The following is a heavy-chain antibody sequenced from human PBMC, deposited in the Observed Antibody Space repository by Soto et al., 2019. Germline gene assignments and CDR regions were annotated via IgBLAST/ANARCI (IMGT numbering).Heavy chain of an antibody. Sequence: QVQLQESGPGLVKPSQTLSLTCTVSGGSISSGGYSWSWIRQHPGKGLEWIGYIYYSGRTYYNPSLKSRVTISVDTSKNQFSLKLSSVTAADTAVYYCARGEERGDSCAFDIWGQGTMVTVSS. CDR1: GGSISSGGYS. CDR3: ARGEERGDSCAFDI. V-gene: IGHV4-31*03. CDR2: IYYSGRT. D-gene: IGHD2-21*02. J-gene: IGHJ3*02.